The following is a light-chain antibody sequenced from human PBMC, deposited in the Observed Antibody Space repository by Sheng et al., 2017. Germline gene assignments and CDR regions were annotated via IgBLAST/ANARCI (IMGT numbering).Light chain of an antibody. Sequence: DIQMTQSPSTLSASVGDSVTITCRASQSIRGWLAWYQQRPGKAPKLLIYAASILQTGVPSRFSGSGSGTDFTLTISSLQPEDFATYYCQQSNIVPLTFGGGTKVEIE. CDR3: QQSNIVPLT. V-gene: IGKV1-39*01. CDR2: AAS. CDR1: QSIRGW. J-gene: IGKJ4*01.